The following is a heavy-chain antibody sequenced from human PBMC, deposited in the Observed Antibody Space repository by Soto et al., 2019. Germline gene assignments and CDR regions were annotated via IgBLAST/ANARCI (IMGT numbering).Heavy chain of an antibody. CDR1: GYTFTNYG. Sequence: ASVKXSCXXSGYTFTNYGISWVRQAPGKGREWMGWISAYNGNTNYAQKLQGRVTMTTDTSTSTAYMELRSLRSDDTAVYYCARDTGTIGSPFDYWGQGTLVTVSS. D-gene: IGHD4-4*01. CDR3: ARDTGTIGSPFDY. CDR2: ISAYNGNT. J-gene: IGHJ4*02. V-gene: IGHV1-18*04.